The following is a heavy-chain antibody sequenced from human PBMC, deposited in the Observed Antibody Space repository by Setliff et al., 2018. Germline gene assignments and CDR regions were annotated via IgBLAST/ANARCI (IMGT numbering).Heavy chain of an antibody. CDR2: IYYSGST. Sequence: ETLSLTCTVSGGSISSSSYYWGWIRQPPGKGLEWIGSIYYSGSTYYNPSLKSRVTISVDTSKNQFSLKLSSVTAADTAVYYCARVGVLWFGELLGAFDIWGQGTMVTVSS. CDR3: ARVGVLWFGELLGAFDI. D-gene: IGHD3-10*01. V-gene: IGHV4-39*07. CDR1: GGSISSSSYY. J-gene: IGHJ3*02.